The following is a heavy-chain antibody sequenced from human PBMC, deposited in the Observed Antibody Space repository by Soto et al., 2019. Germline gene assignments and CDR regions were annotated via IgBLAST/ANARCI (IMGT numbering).Heavy chain of an antibody. J-gene: IGHJ4*02. CDR1: SGSISSSNW. V-gene: IGHV4-4*02. CDR3: ASSVQDGDLAY. CDR2: IYHSGST. D-gene: IGHD4-17*01. Sequence: SETLSLTCAVSSGSISSSNWWSWVRQPPGKGLEWIGEIYHSGSTNYNPSLRSRVTISVDKSKNQFSLKLSSVTAADTAVYYCASSVQDGDLAYWGQGTLVTVSS.